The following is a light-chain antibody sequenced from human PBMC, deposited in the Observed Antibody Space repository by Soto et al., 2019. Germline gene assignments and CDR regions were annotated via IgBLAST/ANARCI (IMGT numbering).Light chain of an antibody. CDR3: QQYENYWT. CDR2: GAS. Sequence: DIQMTQSPSTLSATAGDRVTITCRASQSISSWLAWYQHKPGKAPKLLIYGASNLDSGVPSRFSGSGSGTEFSLTISNLQPDDCATYYCQQYENYWTFGQGTKLDIK. V-gene: IGKV1-5*01. J-gene: IGKJ1*01. CDR1: QSISSW.